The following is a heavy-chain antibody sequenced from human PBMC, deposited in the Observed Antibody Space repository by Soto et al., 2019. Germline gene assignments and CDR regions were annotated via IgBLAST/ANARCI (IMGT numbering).Heavy chain of an antibody. V-gene: IGHV4-59*01. J-gene: IGHJ4*02. D-gene: IGHD3-3*01. Sequence: QVQLQESGPGLVKPSEPLSLTCTVSGGSIYSYYWSWIRQPPGKGLEWIGYIYYSGSTNYNPSLKSRVTISVDMTKNQFSLRLSSLTTADTAVYYCARVSEEWHPPDYWGQGTLVTVSS. CDR3: ARVSEEWHPPDY. CDR1: GGSIYSYY. CDR2: IYYSGST.